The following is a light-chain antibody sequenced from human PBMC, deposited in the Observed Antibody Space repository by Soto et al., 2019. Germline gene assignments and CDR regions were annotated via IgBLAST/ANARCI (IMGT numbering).Light chain of an antibody. CDR1: QSVSTDY. V-gene: IGKV3-20*01. Sequence: EIVLTQSPGTLSLSPGERATLSCRASQSVSTDYLAWYQQKPGQAPRLLIYGASSRATGVPDRFSGSGSGSDFTLTINRLAPEDFAVYYCQHYGSSLIFGGGTKVDI. CDR3: QHYGSSLI. CDR2: GAS. J-gene: IGKJ4*01.